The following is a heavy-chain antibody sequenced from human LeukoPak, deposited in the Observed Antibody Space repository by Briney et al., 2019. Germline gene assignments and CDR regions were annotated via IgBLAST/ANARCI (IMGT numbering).Heavy chain of an antibody. J-gene: IGHJ5*02. CDR3: AKMGSSTSCSDP. CDR1: GFTFSSYG. CDR2: ISGSGGST. D-gene: IGHD2-2*01. V-gene: IGHV3-21*01. Sequence: PGGSLRLSCAASGFTFSSYGMHWVRQAPGKGLEWVSAISGSGGSTYYADSVKGRYHISRDNAKNSLYLQMNSMRAEDTAVYYCAKMGSSTSCSDPWGQGTLVTVSS.